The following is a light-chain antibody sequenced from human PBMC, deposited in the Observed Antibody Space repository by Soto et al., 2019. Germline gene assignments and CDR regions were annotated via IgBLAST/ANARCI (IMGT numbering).Light chain of an antibody. Sequence: QSVLTQPPSASGTPGQRVTISCSGSSSNIGTYSFNWYQQLPGAAPKLLIYTNNQRPSGVVDRFSGSKSGTSASLAISGLQSGDEANYYCAAWDDSRSGVVFGGGTKLTVL. V-gene: IGLV1-44*01. CDR2: TNN. J-gene: IGLJ2*01. CDR1: SSNIGTYS. CDR3: AAWDDSRSGVV.